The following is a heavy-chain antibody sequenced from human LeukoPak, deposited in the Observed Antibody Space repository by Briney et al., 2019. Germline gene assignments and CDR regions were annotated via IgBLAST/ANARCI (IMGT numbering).Heavy chain of an antibody. CDR2: ISSSGSTI. CDR1: EFTFFSYE. J-gene: IGHJ3*02. CDR3: ARAVNNVFDI. D-gene: IGHD2/OR15-2a*01. Sequence: GGSLRLSCAASEFTFFSYEMKWVRQAPGEGLEWVSYISSSGSTIYYADSVKGRFTISRDNPKSSLYLQMNSLRAEDTAVYYCARAVNNVFDIWGEGTMVTVSS. V-gene: IGHV3-48*03.